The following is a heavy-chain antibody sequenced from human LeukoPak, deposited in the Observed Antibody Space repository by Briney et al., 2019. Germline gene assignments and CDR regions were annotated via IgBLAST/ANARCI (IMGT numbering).Heavy chain of an antibody. J-gene: IGHJ4*02. Sequence: GASVKVSCKASGYTFTGYYMHWVRQAPGQGLEWMGWINPNSGGTNYAQKFQGRVTMTRDTSISTAYMELSRLRSDDMAVYYCARNYYDSSGFFDYWGQGTLVTVSS. CDR2: INPNSGGT. CDR3: ARNYYDSSGFFDY. D-gene: IGHD3-22*01. V-gene: IGHV1-2*02. CDR1: GYTFTGYY.